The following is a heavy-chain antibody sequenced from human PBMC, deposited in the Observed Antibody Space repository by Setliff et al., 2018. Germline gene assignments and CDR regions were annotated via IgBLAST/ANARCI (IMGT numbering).Heavy chain of an antibody. D-gene: IGHD1-26*01. V-gene: IGHV7-4-1*02. Sequence: ASVKVSCKASGYTFIDYGMSWVRQAPGQSLEWMGWINTHTGSPTYAQGFTGRFVFSLDTSVSTAYLQISSLKAEDTAVYYCASQMGTSETYPKWGQGTPGTVS. CDR3: ASQMGTSETYPK. CDR2: INTHTGSP. J-gene: IGHJ4*02. CDR1: GYTFIDYG.